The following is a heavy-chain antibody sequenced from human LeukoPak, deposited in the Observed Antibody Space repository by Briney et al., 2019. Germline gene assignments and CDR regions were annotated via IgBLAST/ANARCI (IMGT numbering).Heavy chain of an antibody. Sequence: ASVKVSCKASGYTFTSYDINWVRQATGQGLEWMGWMNPNSGNTDYAPKFQGRVTMTRNTSITTAYMELSCLRSEDTAVYYCARAQRYCAGTSCYAPVAYWGQGTLVTVSS. V-gene: IGHV1-8*01. CDR2: MNPNSGNT. D-gene: IGHD2-2*01. CDR3: ARAQRYCAGTSCYAPVAY. CDR1: GYTFTSYD. J-gene: IGHJ4*02.